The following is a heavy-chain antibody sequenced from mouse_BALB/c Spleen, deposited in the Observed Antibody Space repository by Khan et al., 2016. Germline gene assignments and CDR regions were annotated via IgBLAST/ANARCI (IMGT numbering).Heavy chain of an antibody. D-gene: IGHD2-14*01. CDR3: ARKGTTTDY. V-gene: IGHV1-9*01. CDR2: ILPGSGSS. Sequence: QVRLQQSGAELMKPGASVKISCKTTGYTFSSYWIEWVKQRPGHGLEWIGEILPGSGSSNYNEKFKDKATFTADTSSNTAYMQLSSLTSEDSAVYYCARKGTTTDYWGQGTSVTVSS. J-gene: IGHJ4*01. CDR1: GYTFSSYW.